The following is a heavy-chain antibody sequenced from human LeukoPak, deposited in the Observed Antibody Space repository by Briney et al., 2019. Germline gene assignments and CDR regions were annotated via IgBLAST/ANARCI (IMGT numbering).Heavy chain of an antibody. D-gene: IGHD6-13*01. V-gene: IGHV3-33*06. CDR3: AKGSSSWLPEYYFDY. CDR2: IWYDGSNK. J-gene: IGHJ4*02. Sequence: GGSLRLSCAASGFTFSSYGMHWVRQAPGKGLEWVAVIWYDGSNKYYADSVKGRFTISRDNSKNTLYLQMNSLRAEDTAVYCCAKGSSSWLPEYYFDYWGQGTLVTVSS. CDR1: GFTFSSYG.